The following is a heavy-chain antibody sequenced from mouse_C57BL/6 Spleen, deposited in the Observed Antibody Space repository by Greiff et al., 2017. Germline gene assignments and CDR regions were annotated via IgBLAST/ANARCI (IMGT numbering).Heavy chain of an antibody. D-gene: IGHD2-3*01. Sequence: EVQGVESGEGLVKPGGSLKLSCAASGFTFSSYAMSWVRQTPEKRLEWVAYISSGGDYIYYADNVKGRFTISRDKARNTLYLQMSSLKSEDTAMYYCTRDDGQTGFAYWGQGTLVTVSA. CDR1: GFTFSSYA. J-gene: IGHJ3*01. CDR3: TRDDGQTGFAY. V-gene: IGHV5-9-1*02. CDR2: ISSGGDYI.